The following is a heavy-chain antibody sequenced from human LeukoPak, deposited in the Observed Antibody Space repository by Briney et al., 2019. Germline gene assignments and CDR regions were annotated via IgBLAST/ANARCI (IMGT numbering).Heavy chain of an antibody. CDR3: ARTRLLLLFDY. CDR2: IYYSGST. J-gene: IGHJ4*02. D-gene: IGHD3-22*01. Sequence: SETLSLTCTVSGGSISSYYWSWIRQPPGKGLEWIGYIYYSGSTNYNPSLKSRVTISVDTSKNQFSLKLSSVTAADTAVYYCARTRLLLLFDYWGQGTLVTVSS. CDR1: GGSISSYY. V-gene: IGHV4-59*01.